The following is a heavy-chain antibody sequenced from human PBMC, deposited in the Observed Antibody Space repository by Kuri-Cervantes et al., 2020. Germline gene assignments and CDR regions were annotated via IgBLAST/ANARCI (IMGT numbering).Heavy chain of an antibody. Sequence: GGSLRLSCAASGFVFNNAWMTWVRQAPGKGLEWVGHIKSKRNGGTTDYAAPVRGRFAISRDDSNNNVYLQMNSLRAEDTAVYYCAREDGTMVRGLYYFDYWGQGTLVTVSS. D-gene: IGHD3-10*01. J-gene: IGHJ4*02. CDR2: IKSKRNGGTT. CDR3: AREDGTMVRGLYYFDY. V-gene: IGHV3-15*01. CDR1: GFVFNNAW.